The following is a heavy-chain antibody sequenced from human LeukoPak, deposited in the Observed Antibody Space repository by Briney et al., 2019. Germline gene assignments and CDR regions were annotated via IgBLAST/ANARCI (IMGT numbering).Heavy chain of an antibody. V-gene: IGHV3-7*04. CDR3: ARDQRQVLLWFGEPSPFDY. Sequence: GGSLRLSCAAYGFTFSSYWMSWVRRAPGKGLEWVANTKQDGSEKYYVDSVKGRFTISRDNAKNSLYLQMNSLRAEDTAVYYCARDQRQVLLWFGEPSPFDYWGQGTLVTVSS. CDR2: TKQDGSEK. J-gene: IGHJ4*02. CDR1: GFTFSSYW. D-gene: IGHD3-10*01.